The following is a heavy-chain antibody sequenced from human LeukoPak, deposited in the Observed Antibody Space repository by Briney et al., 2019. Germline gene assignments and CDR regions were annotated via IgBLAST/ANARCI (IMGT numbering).Heavy chain of an antibody. J-gene: IGHJ4*02. D-gene: IGHD3-10*01. Sequence: GGSLRLSCAASGFTFDDYAMHWVRQAPGKGLEWVSGISWNSGSIGYADSVKGRFTISRDNAKNSLYLQMNSLRAEDTALYYCAKDTNGYYGSGSYYTLWGQGTLVTVSS. CDR3: AKDTNGYYGSGSYYTL. V-gene: IGHV3-9*01. CDR2: ISWNSGSI. CDR1: GFTFDDYA.